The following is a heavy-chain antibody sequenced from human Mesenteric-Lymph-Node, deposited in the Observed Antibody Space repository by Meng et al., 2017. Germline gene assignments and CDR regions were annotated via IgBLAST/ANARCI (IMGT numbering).Heavy chain of an antibody. CDR2: INHSGST. J-gene: IGHJ4*02. D-gene: IGHD2/OR15-2a*01. CDR1: GGSFSGYY. V-gene: IGHV4-34*01. CDR3: ARGFLSFVRVFDY. Sequence: QVRLTQWGAGLLKPSETLYLTCAVYGGSFSGYYWSWIRQPPGKGLEWIGEINHSGSTNYNPSLKSRVTISVDTSKNQFSLKLSSVTAADTAVYYCARGFLSFVRVFDYWGQRTLVTVSS.